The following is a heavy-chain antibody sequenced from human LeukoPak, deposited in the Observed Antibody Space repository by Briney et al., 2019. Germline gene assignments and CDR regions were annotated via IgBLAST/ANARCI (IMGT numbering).Heavy chain of an antibody. V-gene: IGHV3-48*01. CDR3: AKSVVTAIGAFDI. J-gene: IGHJ3*02. D-gene: IGHD2-21*02. CDR2: ISRSSSII. Sequence: GGSLRLSCAAAGFTFSNYSMNWVRQAPGKGLEWVSYISRSSSIIYYADSVKGRFTISRDNAKNSLYLQMNSLRVEDTAVYYCAKSVVTAIGAFDIWGQGTMVTVSS. CDR1: GFTFSNYS.